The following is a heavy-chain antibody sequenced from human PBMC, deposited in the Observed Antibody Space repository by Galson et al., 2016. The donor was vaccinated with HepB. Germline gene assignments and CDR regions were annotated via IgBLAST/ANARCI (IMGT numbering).Heavy chain of an antibody. J-gene: IGHJ4*02. CDR2: FRSGGDK. D-gene: IGHD3-10*01. CDR1: DSTFINAW. CDR3: AGGRVRNY. V-gene: IGHV3-53*01. Sequence: SLRLSCAASDSTFINAWMNWVRQALGKGLEWVAIFRSGGDKSYAESVKGRFIISRDNSKNTIYLQMNSLRAEDTAIYYCAGGRVRNYWGQGTLVTVSS.